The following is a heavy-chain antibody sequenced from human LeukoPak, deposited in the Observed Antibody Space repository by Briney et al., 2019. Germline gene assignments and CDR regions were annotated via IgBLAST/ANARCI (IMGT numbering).Heavy chain of an antibody. CDR1: GFTFSSYS. D-gene: IGHD3-22*01. J-gene: IGHJ3*02. Sequence: GGSLRLSCAASGFTFSSYSMNWVRQAPGKGLEWVSSISSSSSYIYYADSVKGRFTISRDNAKNSLYLQMNSLRAEDTAVYYCARVFKSYYYDSSALTSGAFDIWGQGTMVTVSS. V-gene: IGHV3-21*01. CDR2: ISSSSSYI. CDR3: ARVFKSYYYDSSALTSGAFDI.